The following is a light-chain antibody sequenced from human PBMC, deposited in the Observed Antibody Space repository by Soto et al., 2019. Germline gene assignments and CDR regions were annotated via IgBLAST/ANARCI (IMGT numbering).Light chain of an antibody. J-gene: IGLJ1*01. CDR2: GDS. V-gene: IGLV3-10*01. CDR3: YATDSSINHEV. Sequence: SCALTQPSSVSVYRGQTARINCSGDALPKKYAYWYQQKSGQSPVLVIYGDSKRPSGIAERFSGSSSGTMGTLTISGAQGEDETDNYCYATDSSINHEVFGTGTKGTVL. CDR1: ALPKKY.